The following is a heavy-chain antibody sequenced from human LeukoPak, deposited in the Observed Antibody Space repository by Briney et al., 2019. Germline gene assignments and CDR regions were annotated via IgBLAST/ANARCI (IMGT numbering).Heavy chain of an antibody. D-gene: IGHD6-13*01. V-gene: IGHV4-34*01. J-gene: IGHJ5*02. CDR1: VGSFSGYY. Sequence: SETLSLTCAVYVGSFSGYYWIWIRQPPPKGLKWIGEINHSGSTNYNPSIKSRVTISVDTSKNQFSLNLTSVTAADPAVYYCARLYIGGYSRSTNYNWFDPWGQGTMVTVPS. CDR2: INHSGST. CDR3: ARLYIGGYSRSTNYNWFDP.